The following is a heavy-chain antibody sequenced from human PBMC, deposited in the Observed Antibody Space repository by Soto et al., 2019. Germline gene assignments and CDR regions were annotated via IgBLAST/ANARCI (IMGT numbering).Heavy chain of an antibody. CDR1: GYTFTSYA. V-gene: IGHV1-3*01. CDR2: INAGNGNI. Sequence: ASVKVSCKASGYTFTSYAMHWVRQAPGQRLEWMGWINAGNGNIKYSQKFQGRVTITRDTSASTAYMELSSLRSEDTAVYYCARELLPRGIAARDAFDIWGQGTMVTVSS. D-gene: IGHD6-6*01. J-gene: IGHJ3*02. CDR3: ARELLPRGIAARDAFDI.